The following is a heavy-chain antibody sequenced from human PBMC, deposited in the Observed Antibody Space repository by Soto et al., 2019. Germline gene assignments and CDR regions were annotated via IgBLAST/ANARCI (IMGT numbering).Heavy chain of an antibody. D-gene: IGHD6-6*01. V-gene: IGHV4-4*07. CDR2: IYTSGST. CDR3: ARETASSSSSFDY. J-gene: IGHJ4*02. Sequence: SETLSLTCTDSGYSINSDNYWGWIRQPAGKGLEWIGRIYTSGSTNYNPSLKSRVTMSVDTSKNQFSLKLSSVTAADPAVYYCARETASSSSSFDYWGQGTLVTVS. CDR1: GYSINSDNY.